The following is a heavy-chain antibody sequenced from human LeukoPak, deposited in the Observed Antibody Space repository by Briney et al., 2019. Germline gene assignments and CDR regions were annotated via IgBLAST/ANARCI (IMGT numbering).Heavy chain of an antibody. D-gene: IGHD6-13*01. CDR1: GFTLSSFS. CDR2: ISGSTTTK. CDR3: ARDGYSSSWPYYFDY. V-gene: IGHV3-48*02. J-gene: IGHJ4*02. Sequence: PGGSLRLSCAASGFTLSSFSMNWVRQAPGKGLEWVSYISGSTTTKYYADSVKGRFTISRDNAKNSLYLQMNSLRDEDTAVYYCARDGYSSSWPYYFDYWGQGTLVTVPS.